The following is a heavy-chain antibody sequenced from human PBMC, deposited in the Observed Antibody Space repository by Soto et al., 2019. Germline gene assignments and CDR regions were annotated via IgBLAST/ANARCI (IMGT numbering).Heavy chain of an antibody. D-gene: IGHD6-25*01. CDR3: ARRAEDYYYYYMDV. CDR2: INWNGGST. Sequence: GGSLRLSCAASGFTFDDYGMSWVRQAPGKGLEWVSGINWNGGSTGYADSVKGRFTISRDNAKNSLYLQMNSLRAEDTALYHCARRAEDYYYYYMDVWGKGTTVTVSS. J-gene: IGHJ6*03. V-gene: IGHV3-20*01. CDR1: GFTFDDYG.